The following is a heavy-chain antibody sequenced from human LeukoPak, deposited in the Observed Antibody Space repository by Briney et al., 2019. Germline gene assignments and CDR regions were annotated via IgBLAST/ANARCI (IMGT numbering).Heavy chain of an antibody. Sequence: SETLSLTCTVSGGSISGRSYYWGWIRQPPGKGLEWIGSIYYSGSTYYNPSLKSRVTISVDTSKNQFSLKLSSVTAADTAVYYCARHFYCSSTSCSHYFDLWGQGTLVTVSS. CDR3: ARHFYCSSTSCSHYFDL. D-gene: IGHD2-2*01. CDR1: GGSISGRSYY. J-gene: IGHJ4*02. CDR2: IYYSGST. V-gene: IGHV4-39*01.